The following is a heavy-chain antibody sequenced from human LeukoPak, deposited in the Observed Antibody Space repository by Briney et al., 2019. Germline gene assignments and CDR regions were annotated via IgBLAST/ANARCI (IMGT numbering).Heavy chain of an antibody. J-gene: IGHJ6*04. CDR1: GFMFSSYS. Sequence: WGSLRLSCAASGFMFSSYSMNWVRQAPGKGLEWVSSLSSSSSYIYYADSVKGRFTISRDNAKNSLYLQMNSLRAEDMAVYYCARTEVIPAAIGENYYYGMDVWGKGTTVTVSS. CDR3: ARTEVIPAAIGENYYYGMDV. CDR2: LSSSSSYI. V-gene: IGHV3-21*01. D-gene: IGHD2-2*01.